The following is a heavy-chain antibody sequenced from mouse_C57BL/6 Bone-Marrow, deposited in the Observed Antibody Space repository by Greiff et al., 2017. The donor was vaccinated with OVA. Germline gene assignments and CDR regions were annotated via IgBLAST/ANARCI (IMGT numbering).Heavy chain of an antibody. V-gene: IGHV5-6*01. CDR2: ISSGGSYT. CDR1: GFTFSSYG. J-gene: IGHJ2*01. D-gene: IGHD1-1*01. Sequence: EVNLVESGGDLVKPGGSLKLSCAASGFTFSSYGMSWVRQTPDKRLEWVATISSGGSYTYYPDSVKGRFTISRDNAKNTLYLQMSSLKSEDTAMYYCARHSSWPFDYWGQGTTLTVSS. CDR3: ARHSSWPFDY.